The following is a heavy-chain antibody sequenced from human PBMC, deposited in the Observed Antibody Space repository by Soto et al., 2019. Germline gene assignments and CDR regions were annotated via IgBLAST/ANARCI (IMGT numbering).Heavy chain of an antibody. J-gene: IGHJ6*02. V-gene: IGHV4-59*01. CDR3: ARLGVSPSTASYYYGLDV. CDR2: IYYSGST. CDR1: GGSIGSYY. D-gene: IGHD3-16*01. Sequence: PSETLSLTCTVSGGSIGSYYWGWFRQPPGKGLEWIGYIYYSGSTNYSPSLKSRVTISVDTSKNQFSLKLRSVTAADTAVYYCARLGVSPSTASYYYGLDVWGQGTTVTVS.